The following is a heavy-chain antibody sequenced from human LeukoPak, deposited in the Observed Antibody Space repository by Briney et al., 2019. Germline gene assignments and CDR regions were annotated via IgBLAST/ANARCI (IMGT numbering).Heavy chain of an antibody. D-gene: IGHD3-9*01. CDR1: GGSISSYY. J-gene: IGHJ5*02. V-gene: IGHV4-59*01. Sequence: ASETLSLTCTVSGGSISSYYWSWIRQPPGKGLEWLGYIYYSGSTSYNPSLKSRVTISVDTSKNQSSLKPSSVTAADTAVYYCARSGLLRYFDSVNWFDPWGQGTLVTVSS. CDR2: IYYSGST. CDR3: ARSGLLRYFDSVNWFDP.